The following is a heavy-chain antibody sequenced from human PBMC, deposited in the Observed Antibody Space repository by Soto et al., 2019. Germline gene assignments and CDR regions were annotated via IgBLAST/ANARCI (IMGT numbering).Heavy chain of an antibody. CDR1: GFTFSSYS. J-gene: IGHJ4*02. CDR2: ISSSSSYI. D-gene: IGHD6-19*01. V-gene: IGHV3-21*01. CDR3: ARVGRYSSGWYYFDY. Sequence: GGSLRLSCAASGFTFSSYSMNWVRQAPGKGLEWVSSISSSSSYIYYADSVKGRFTISRDNAKNSLYLQMNSLRAEDTAVYYCARVGRYSSGWYYFDYWGQGTLVTVSS.